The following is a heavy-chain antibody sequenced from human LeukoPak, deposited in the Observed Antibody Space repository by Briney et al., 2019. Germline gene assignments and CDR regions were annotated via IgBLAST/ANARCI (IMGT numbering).Heavy chain of an antibody. CDR3: ETWGWGRSPRWFDP. D-gene: IGHD3-16*01. V-gene: IGHV1-24*01. CDR1: GYTLTELS. J-gene: IGHJ5*02. Sequence: ASVKVSCKVSGYTLTELSMHWVRQAPGKGLEWMGGFDPEDSETIYAQKFQGRVTMTEDTSTDTAYMELSSLRSEDTAVYYCETWGWGRSPRWFDPWGQGTLVTVSS. CDR2: FDPEDSET.